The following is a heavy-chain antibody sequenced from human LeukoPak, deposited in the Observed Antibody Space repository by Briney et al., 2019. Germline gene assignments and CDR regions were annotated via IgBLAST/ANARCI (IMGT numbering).Heavy chain of an antibody. CDR3: ARRLSLRFDAFAV. D-gene: IGHD2-21*02. V-gene: IGHV3-53*01. J-gene: IGHJ3*01. CDR1: GFTVSSNY. CDR2: MSDIGPNT. Sequence: GGSLRLSCAASGFTVSSNYMSWVRQAPGKGLEWVSSMSDIGPNTYYADSVKGRFTISRDTSKNTLFLQMNSLRAEDTALYYCARRLSLRFDAFAVWGPGTVVTVSS.